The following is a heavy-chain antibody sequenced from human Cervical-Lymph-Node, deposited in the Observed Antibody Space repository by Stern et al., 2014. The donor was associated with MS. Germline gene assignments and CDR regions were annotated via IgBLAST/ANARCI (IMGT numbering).Heavy chain of an antibody. CDR3: AREALLGGNYYALDV. D-gene: IGHD2-15*01. Sequence: QVQLVQSGAEVKKPGSSVKVSCKAFGGTFSSYTMSWVRQAPGQGLEWMGWRTPIFGTANYAQKFQDRVTITADKFTSTAYMALNSLRSEDTAVYYCAREALLGGNYYALDVWGQGTTVTVSS. CDR1: GGTFSSYT. J-gene: IGHJ6*02. CDR2: RTPIFGTA. V-gene: IGHV1-69*06.